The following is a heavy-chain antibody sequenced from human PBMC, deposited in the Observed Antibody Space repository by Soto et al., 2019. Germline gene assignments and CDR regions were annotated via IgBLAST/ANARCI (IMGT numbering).Heavy chain of an antibody. CDR2: VYWNDER. CDR1: GFSLTTTGVG. D-gene: IGHD3-22*01. CDR3: AHYDSRGYFSHFDS. Sequence: QIALQESGPTVVKPTQTLTLTCTFSGFSLTTTGVGVGWIRHAPGKALEWLAMVYWNDERRYSPSLKSRLTITQDTSKNQVVLTMTYMDPVDTATYFCAHYDSRGYFSHFDSWGQGTLVTVSS. J-gene: IGHJ4*02. V-gene: IGHV2-5*01.